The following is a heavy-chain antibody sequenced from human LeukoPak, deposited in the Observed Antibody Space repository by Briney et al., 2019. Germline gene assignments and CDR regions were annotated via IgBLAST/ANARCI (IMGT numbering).Heavy chain of an antibody. V-gene: IGHV1-46*01. Sequence: ASVKVSCTASGYTFTSYHMHWVRQATGQGLEWMGIINPSGGSTSYAQKFQGRVTMTRDTSTSTVYMELSSLRSEDTAVYYCARSRGPFDYWGQGTLVTVSS. J-gene: IGHJ4*02. CDR2: INPSGGST. CDR1: GYTFTSYH. D-gene: IGHD1-26*01. CDR3: ARSRGPFDY.